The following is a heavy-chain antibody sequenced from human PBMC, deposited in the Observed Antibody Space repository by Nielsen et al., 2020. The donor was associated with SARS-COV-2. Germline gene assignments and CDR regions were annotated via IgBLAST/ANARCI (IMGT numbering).Heavy chain of an antibody. CDR1: GFTFSSYG. V-gene: IGHV3-30*18. CDR2: ISYDGSNK. CDR3: AKGNSGSYYDAFDI. J-gene: IGHJ3*02. D-gene: IGHD1-26*01. Sequence: SLRLSCAASGFTFSSYGMHWVRQAPGKGLEWVAVISYDGSNKYYADSVKGRFTISRDNSKNTLYLQMNSLRAQDTAVYYCAKGNSGSYYDAFDIWGQGTMVTVSS.